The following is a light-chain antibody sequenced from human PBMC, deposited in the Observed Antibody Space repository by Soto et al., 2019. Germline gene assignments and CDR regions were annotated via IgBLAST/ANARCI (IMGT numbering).Light chain of an antibody. V-gene: IGKV3-20*01. Sequence: EIVLTQSPDTLSLSPGEIATLSFSASQSVNSKYLAWYQQKPGQTPRLLIYGASSRATGIPDRFSGSGSGTEFTLTISSLQSEDFAIYFCQQFSRWPATFGQGTKVDI. CDR1: QSVNSKY. CDR3: QQFSRWPAT. J-gene: IGKJ1*01. CDR2: GAS.